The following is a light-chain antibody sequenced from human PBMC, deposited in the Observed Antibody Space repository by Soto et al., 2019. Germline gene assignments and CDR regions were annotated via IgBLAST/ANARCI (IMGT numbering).Light chain of an antibody. CDR2: SAS. Sequence: DIQMTQSPSSLSASVGDRVTITCRASQGISNYLAWYQQKPGKVPKLLIYSASTLQLGVPSRFSGSGSGTDFTLTISSLQPEDVATYSCQKHNSAPFTFGPGTKVDIK. CDR3: QKHNSAPFT. CDR1: QGISNY. J-gene: IGKJ3*01. V-gene: IGKV1-27*01.